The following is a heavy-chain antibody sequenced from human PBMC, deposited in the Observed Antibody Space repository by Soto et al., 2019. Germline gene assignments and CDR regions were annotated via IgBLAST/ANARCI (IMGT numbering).Heavy chain of an antibody. CDR3: ATMLPYDYYMDV. CDR1: GYTFTCYG. D-gene: IGHD2-8*01. J-gene: IGHJ6*03. V-gene: IGHV1-18*01. Sequence: QVQLVQSGAEVKKPGASVKVSCKASGYTFTCYGISWARQAPGQGLEWMGWIGAYNGNTNYAQKLQGRVTMTTDTATSTAYMELRSLRSDDTAVYCCATMLPYDYYMDVCGKGTTVTVSS. CDR2: IGAYNGNT.